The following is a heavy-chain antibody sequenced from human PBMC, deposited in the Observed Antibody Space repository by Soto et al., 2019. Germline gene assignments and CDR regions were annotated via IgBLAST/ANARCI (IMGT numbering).Heavy chain of an antibody. J-gene: IGHJ4*02. V-gene: IGHV1-58*01. CDR3: AAGSLYYYGSGSYAPPVDY. Sequence: ASVKVSCKASGFTFTSSAVQWVRQARGQRLEWIGWIVVGSGNTNYAQKFQERVTITRDRSTSTAYMELSSLRSEDTAVYYCAAGSLYYYGSGSYAPPVDYWGQGTLVTVSS. D-gene: IGHD3-10*01. CDR1: GFTFTSSA. CDR2: IVVGSGNT.